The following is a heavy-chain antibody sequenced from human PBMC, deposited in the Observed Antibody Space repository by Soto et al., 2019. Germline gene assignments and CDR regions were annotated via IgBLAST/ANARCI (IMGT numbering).Heavy chain of an antibody. Sequence: GSLRLAGAASGFTFSSYGMHWVRQAPGKGLEWVAVIWYDGSNKYYADSVKGRFTISRDNAKKTLFLQLNRLSAEDTATYYCAKVLSKNYYYPFDFWGQGTQVTVSS. D-gene: IGHD3-10*01. J-gene: IGHJ4*02. CDR1: GFTFSSYG. V-gene: IGHV3-33*06. CDR2: IWYDGSNK. CDR3: AKVLSKNYYYPFDF.